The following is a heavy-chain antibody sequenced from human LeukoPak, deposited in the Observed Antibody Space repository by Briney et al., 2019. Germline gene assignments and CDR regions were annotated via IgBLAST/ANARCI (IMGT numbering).Heavy chain of an antibody. D-gene: IGHD3-22*01. CDR3: ARDRYYYDSSSYFSAFDT. CDR2: IYSGGST. CDR1: GFTVSSNY. J-gene: IGHJ3*02. Sequence: PGGSLRLSCAASGFTVSSNYMSWVRQAPGKGLEWVSVIYSGGSTYYADSVKGRFTISRDNSKNTLYLQMNSLRAEDTAVYYCARDRYYYDSSSYFSAFDTWGQGTMVTVSS. V-gene: IGHV3-66*01.